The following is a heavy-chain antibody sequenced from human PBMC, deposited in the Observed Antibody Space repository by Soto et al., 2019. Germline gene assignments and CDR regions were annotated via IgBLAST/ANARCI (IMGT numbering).Heavy chain of an antibody. CDR3: AREEMATNSYYYYYYGMDV. V-gene: IGHV1-46*01. D-gene: IGHD1-26*01. CDR2: INPSGGST. CDR1: GYTFTSYY. J-gene: IGHJ6*02. Sequence: SLKVSCKASGYTFTSYYMHWVRQAPGQGLEWMGIINPSGGSTSYAQKFQGRVTMTRDTSTSTVYMELSSLRSEDTAVYYCAREEMATNSYYYYYYGMDVWGQGTTVTVSS.